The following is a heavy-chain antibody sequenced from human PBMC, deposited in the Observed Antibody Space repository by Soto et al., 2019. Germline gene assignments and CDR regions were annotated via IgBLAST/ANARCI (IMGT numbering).Heavy chain of an antibody. CDR2: IDPSGSYT. D-gene: IGHD3-22*01. CDR1: GYSFTSYW. V-gene: IGHV5-10-1*01. CDR3: PSPLYYYDSSGLCGMDV. Sequence: PGESLKISCKGSGYSFTSYWISWVRQMPGKGLEGMGRIDPSGSYTNYSPSFQGHVTISADKSISTAYLQWSSLKASDTAMYCCPSPLYYYDSSGLCGMDVWGQRTTVTASS. J-gene: IGHJ6*02.